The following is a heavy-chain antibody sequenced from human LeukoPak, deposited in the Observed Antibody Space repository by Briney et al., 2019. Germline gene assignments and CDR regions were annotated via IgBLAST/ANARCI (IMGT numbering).Heavy chain of an antibody. CDR1: GFTFSGYG. J-gene: IGHJ4*02. V-gene: IGHV3-33*06. CDR2: IRYDGNNK. D-gene: IGHD5-18*01. Sequence: PGGSLRLSCAASGFTFSGYGMNWVRQAPDKGLEWMAVIRYDGNNKYYADSVKGRFTSSRDNSKNTLYLQMNSLRVEDTAVYYCAKDWGYTTMVSYYFDYWGQGALVTVSS. CDR3: AKDWGYTTMVSYYFDY.